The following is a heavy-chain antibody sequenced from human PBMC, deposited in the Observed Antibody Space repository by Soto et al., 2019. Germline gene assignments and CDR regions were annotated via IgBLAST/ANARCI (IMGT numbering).Heavy chain of an antibody. CDR1: GGSVSSNSSA. V-gene: IGHV6-1*01. CDR2: TYYRSKWYN. Sequence: SQTLSLTCAICGGSVSSNSSACNWIRQSPSRGLEWLGRTYYRSKWYNDYAVSVKSRITINPDTSKNQFSLQLNSVTPEDTAVYYCARSRALGMDVWGQGTTVTVSS. CDR3: ARSRALGMDV. J-gene: IGHJ6*02. D-gene: IGHD3-10*01.